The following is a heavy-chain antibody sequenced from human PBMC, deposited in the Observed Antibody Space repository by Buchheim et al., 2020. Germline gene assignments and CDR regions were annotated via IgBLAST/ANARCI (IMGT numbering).Heavy chain of an antibody. CDR3: ARDYVRGGNWDPYYYGMDV. D-gene: IGHD4-23*01. Sequence: EVQLVESGGGLVQPGGSLRLSCAASGFTFSSYSMNWVRQAPGKGLEWVSYISSSSSTIYYADSLKGRFTISSDNAKNSLYLQMNSLRAEDTAVYYCARDYVRGGNWDPYYYGMDVWGQGTT. CDR2: ISSSSSTI. J-gene: IGHJ6*02. V-gene: IGHV3-48*01. CDR1: GFTFSSYS.